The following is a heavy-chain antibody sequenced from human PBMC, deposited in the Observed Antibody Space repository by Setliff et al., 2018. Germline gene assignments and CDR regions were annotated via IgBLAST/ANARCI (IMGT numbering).Heavy chain of an antibody. Sequence: SLKISCAASGFTFSSNAMHWVRQAPGRGLEWVAFISYDGSNKSYGDSVRGRFTISRDNSKNTLFLQMDSLRTEDTAVYYCARGQQWELLPPYFDYWGRGTLVTVSS. CDR2: ISYDGSNK. J-gene: IGHJ4*02. D-gene: IGHD1-26*01. CDR1: GFTFSSNA. V-gene: IGHV3-30*04. CDR3: ARGQQWELLPPYFDY.